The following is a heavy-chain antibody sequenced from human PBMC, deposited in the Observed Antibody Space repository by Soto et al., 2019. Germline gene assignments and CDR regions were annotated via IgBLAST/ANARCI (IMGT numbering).Heavy chain of an antibody. CDR1: GGTFSSYT. CDR2: IIPILGIA. CDR3: ARGRAEYYDSSGYFYYFDY. J-gene: IGHJ4*02. Sequence: ASVKVSCKASGGTFSSYTISWVRQAPGQGLEWMGRIIPILGIANYAQKFQGRVTITADKSTSTAYMELSSLRSEDTAVYYFARGRAEYYDSSGYFYYFDYWGQGTLVTVS. D-gene: IGHD3-22*01. V-gene: IGHV1-69*02.